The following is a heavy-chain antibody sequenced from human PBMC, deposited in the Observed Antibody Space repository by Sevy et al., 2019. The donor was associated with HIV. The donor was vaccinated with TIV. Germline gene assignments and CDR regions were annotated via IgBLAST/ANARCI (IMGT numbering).Heavy chain of an antibody. CDR1: GGSISSSSYY. CDR3: ASVVSLGDYDY. D-gene: IGHD3-16*01. V-gene: IGHV4-39*01. CDR2: IYYSGST. J-gene: IGHJ4*02. Sequence: SETLSLTCTVSGGSISSSSYYWGWIRQPPGKGLEWIGSIYYSGSTYYNPSLKSRVTLSVDTSKNQFSLKLSSVTAADTAVYYCASVVSLGDYDYWGQGTLVTVSS.